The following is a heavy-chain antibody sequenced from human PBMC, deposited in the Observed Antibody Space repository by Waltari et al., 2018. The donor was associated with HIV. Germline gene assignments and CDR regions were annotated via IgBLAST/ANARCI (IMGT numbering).Heavy chain of an antibody. D-gene: IGHD3-10*01. CDR1: GGAFVSHT. V-gene: IGHV1-69*08. J-gene: IGHJ5*01. Sequence: KPGSSVKVSCKASGGAFVSHTFNWVRQAPGKGLEWMGRAISMFGTANYARKFQGRVTITADKSTTTAYMELNSLRIDDTAVYYCASARETMEVHFDSWGQGTLVTVS. CDR2: AISMFGTA. CDR3: ASARETMEVHFDS.